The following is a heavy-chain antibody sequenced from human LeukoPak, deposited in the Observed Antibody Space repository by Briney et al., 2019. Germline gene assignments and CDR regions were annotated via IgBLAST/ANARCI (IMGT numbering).Heavy chain of an antibody. CDR2: ISSSGSTI. Sequence: KTGGSLRLSCAASGFTFSDYYMSWIRQAPGKGLEWVSYISSSGSTIYYADSVKGRFTISRDNAKNSLYLQMNSLRAEDTAVYYCARDAPNISGSAFDMWGQGTMVSVS. D-gene: IGHD6-19*01. CDR1: GFTFSDYY. V-gene: IGHV3-11*04. CDR3: ARDAPNISGSAFDM. J-gene: IGHJ3*02.